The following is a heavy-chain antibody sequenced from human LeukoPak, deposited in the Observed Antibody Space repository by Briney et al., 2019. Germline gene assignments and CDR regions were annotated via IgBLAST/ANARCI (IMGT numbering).Heavy chain of an antibody. Sequence: PGGSLRLSCATSGFTFSNYAMSWVRQAPGKGLDWVSGISGGGDSAHYADSVKGRFTISRDNSRNTLYLQMNSLRAEDTAVYYCAKVGYTYGPQPFDNWGQGTLVTVSS. CDR1: GFTFSNYA. CDR2: ISGGGDSA. J-gene: IGHJ4*02. V-gene: IGHV3-23*01. D-gene: IGHD5-18*01. CDR3: AKVGYTYGPQPFDN.